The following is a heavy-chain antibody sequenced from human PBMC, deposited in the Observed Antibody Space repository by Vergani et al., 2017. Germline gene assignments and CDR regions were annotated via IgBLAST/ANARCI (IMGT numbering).Heavy chain of an antibody. Sequence: QVQLVQSGAEVKKPGSSVKVSCKASGGTFSSYAISWVRQAPGQGLEWMGRIIPIFGTANYAQKFQGRVTITADESTSTAYMELSSLRSEDTAVYYCARGAVDIVATTPKYYYYYGMDVWGQGTTVTVSS. CDR2: IIPIFGTA. CDR3: ARGAVDIVATTPKYYYYYGMDV. CDR1: GGTFSSYA. V-gene: IGHV1-69*18. J-gene: IGHJ6*02. D-gene: IGHD5-12*01.